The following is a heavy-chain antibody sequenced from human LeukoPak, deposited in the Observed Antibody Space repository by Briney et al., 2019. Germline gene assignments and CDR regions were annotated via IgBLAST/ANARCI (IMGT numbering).Heavy chain of an antibody. V-gene: IGHV1-2*02. J-gene: IGHJ3*02. CDR3: ARGGIVPGATADAFET. CDR1: GYTFTGYY. D-gene: IGHD2-2*01. CDR2: INPNSGGT. Sequence: ASVKVSCKASGYTFTGYYVDWVRQAPGQGLEWMGWINPNSGGTNYAKKFQGRVTMTRDTSISIVYMELSRLKSDDTALYYCARGGIVPGATADAFETWGQGTTVTVSS.